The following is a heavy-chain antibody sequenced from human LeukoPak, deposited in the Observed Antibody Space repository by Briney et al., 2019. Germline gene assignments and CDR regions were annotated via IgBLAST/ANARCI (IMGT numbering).Heavy chain of an antibody. CDR1: GGSISSYY. V-gene: IGHV4-59*01. CDR3: ARDLGIVASYGMDV. J-gene: IGHJ6*02. CDR2: IYYSGST. Sequence: SETLSLTCTVSGGSISSYYWSWIRQPPGKGLEWIGYIYYSGSTNYNPSLKSRVTISVDTSKNQFSLKLSSVTAADTAVYYCARDLGIVASYGMDVWGQGTTVTDSS. D-gene: IGHD1-26*01.